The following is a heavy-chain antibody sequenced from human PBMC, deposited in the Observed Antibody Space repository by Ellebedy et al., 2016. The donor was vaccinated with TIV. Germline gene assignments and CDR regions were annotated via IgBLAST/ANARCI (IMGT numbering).Heavy chain of an antibody. Sequence: AASVKVSCKASRYTFTDYYMHWVRQAPGQGLEWMGWINPNSGGTSFAQKFQGRVTLTRDTSISTAYMDLSRLTSDDTAVYYCAREGFYYDSSGFSGGMDVWGQGTTVTVSS. J-gene: IGHJ6*02. D-gene: IGHD3-22*01. CDR2: INPNSGGT. CDR1: RYTFTDYY. V-gene: IGHV1-2*02. CDR3: AREGFYYDSSGFSGGMDV.